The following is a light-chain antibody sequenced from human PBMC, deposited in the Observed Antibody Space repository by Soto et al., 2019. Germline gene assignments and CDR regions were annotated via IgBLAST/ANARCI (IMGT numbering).Light chain of an antibody. J-gene: IGLJ1*01. CDR1: SSNIGNNY. CDR3: GTWDTSLSAYV. CDR2: DND. V-gene: IGLV1-51*01. Sequence: SVLTQPPSVSAAPGQKVTVSCSGSSSNIGNNYVSWYQHLPGTAPKLLISDNDRRPSGIPDRFSGSKPGTSATLGITGLQTGDEADYYCGTWDTSLSAYVFGNGTKVTVL.